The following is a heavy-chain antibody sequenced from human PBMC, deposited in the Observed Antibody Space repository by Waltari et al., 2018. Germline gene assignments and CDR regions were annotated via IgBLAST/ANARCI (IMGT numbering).Heavy chain of an antibody. CDR3: ATYIGASVGTAAFDV. CDR2: ISYTGAT. J-gene: IGHJ3*01. D-gene: IGHD5-12*01. Sequence: GWIRQPPGQGRGWIVTISYTGATYSSPSLKSRVAISRDTSKNQLSLTLGSVTAADTALYYCATYIGASVGTAAFDVWGQGTMVTVSS. V-gene: IGHV4-39*01.